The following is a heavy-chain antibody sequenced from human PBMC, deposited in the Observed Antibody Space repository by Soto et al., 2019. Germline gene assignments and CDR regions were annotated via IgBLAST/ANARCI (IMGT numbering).Heavy chain of an antibody. J-gene: IGHJ4*02. CDR1: GGSISSYY. D-gene: IGHD2-15*01. CDR2: IYYSGST. V-gene: IGHV4-59*01. CDR3: ARDAPYCSGGSCYPDY. Sequence: QVQLQESGPGLVKPSETLSLTCTVSGGSISSYYWSWIRQPPGKGLEWIGYIYYSGSTNYNPSLKSRVTISVDTSKNQFSLKLSSVTAADTAVYYCARDAPYCSGGSCYPDYWGQGTLVTVSS.